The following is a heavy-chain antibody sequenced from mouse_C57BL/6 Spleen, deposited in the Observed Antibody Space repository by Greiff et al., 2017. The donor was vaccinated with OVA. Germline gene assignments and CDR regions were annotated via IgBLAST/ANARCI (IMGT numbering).Heavy chain of an antibody. CDR3: AGSTQMDY. CDR2: IDPEDGEN. Sequence: VQLQQSGAELVKPGASVKLSCTASGFNIKDYYMHWVKQRTEQGLEWIGRIDPEDGENKYDPKFKGKGTITADKSSNTDYMQISSLKSEDTAVYCCAGSTQMDYWGQGTTVTVSS. J-gene: IGHJ4*01. D-gene: IGHD1-1*01. CDR1: GFNIKDYY. V-gene: IGHV14-2*01.